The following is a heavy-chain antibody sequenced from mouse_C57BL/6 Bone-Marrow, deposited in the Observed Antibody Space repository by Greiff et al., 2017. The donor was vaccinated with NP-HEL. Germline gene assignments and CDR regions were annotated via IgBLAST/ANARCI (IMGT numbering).Heavy chain of an antibody. Sequence: QVQLKQPGAELVKPGASVKLSCKASGYTFTSYWMHWVKQRPGQGLEWIGMIHPNSGSTNYNEKFKSKATLTVDKSSSTAYMQLSSLTSEDSAVYYCARKGYGSSSGGFAYWGQGTLVTVSA. CDR1: GYTFTSYW. D-gene: IGHD1-1*01. V-gene: IGHV1-64*01. CDR3: ARKGYGSSSGGFAY. CDR2: IHPNSGST. J-gene: IGHJ3*01.